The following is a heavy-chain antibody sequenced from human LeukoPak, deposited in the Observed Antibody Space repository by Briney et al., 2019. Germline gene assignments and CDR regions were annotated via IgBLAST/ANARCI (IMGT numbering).Heavy chain of an antibody. D-gene: IGHD6-19*01. V-gene: IGHV3-49*04. J-gene: IGHJ4*02. CDR3: TRGGWYRGGAFPFDY. CDR1: GFTFCDYA. CDR2: IRSKAYGGTT. Sequence: GGSLRLSCTASGFTFCDYAMSWVRQAPGKGLEWVGFIRSKAYGGTTEYAASVKGKFTISRDDAKSIPYLQMNTLKPEDTAVYYCTRGGWYRGGAFPFDYWGQGTLVTVSS.